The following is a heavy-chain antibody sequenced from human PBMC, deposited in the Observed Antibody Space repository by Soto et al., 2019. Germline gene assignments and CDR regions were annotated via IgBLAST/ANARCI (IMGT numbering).Heavy chain of an antibody. CDR2: INAGNGNT. J-gene: IGHJ5*02. CDR3: ARDYGLELLWFEFDP. V-gene: IGHV1-3*01. CDR1: GYTFTSYA. Sequence: ASVKVSCKASGYTFTSYAMHWVRQAPGQRLEWMGWINAGNGNTKYSQKFQGRVTITRDTSASTAYMELSSLRSDDTAVYYCARDYGLELLWFEFDPWGQGTLVTVSS. D-gene: IGHD3-10*01.